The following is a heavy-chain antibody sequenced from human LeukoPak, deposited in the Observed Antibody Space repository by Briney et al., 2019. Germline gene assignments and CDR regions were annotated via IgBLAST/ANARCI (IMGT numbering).Heavy chain of an antibody. CDR1: GFIFNNFG. D-gene: IGHD3-22*01. CDR2: ISNDGGGT. CDR3: AKGSSGYFADL. J-gene: IGHJ5*02. Sequence: GGSLRLSCTASGFIFNNFGLMWVRQAPGKGLEWVSAISNDGGGTSYADFVKGRFTISRDNSKNTLFLQINSLRAEDTARYYCAKGSSGYFADLWGQGTLVTVSS. V-gene: IGHV3-23*01.